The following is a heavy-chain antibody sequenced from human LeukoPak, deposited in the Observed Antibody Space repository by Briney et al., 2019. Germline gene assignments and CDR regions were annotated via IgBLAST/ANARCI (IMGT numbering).Heavy chain of an antibody. CDR1: GYTFTGYY. V-gene: IGHV1-2*02. CDR2: INPNSGGT. D-gene: IGHD6-6*01. CDR3: ARDGIYSSSPNFDY. Sequence: ASVKVSCKASGYTFTGYYMHWVRQAPGQGLEWMGWINPNSGGTNYAQKFQGRVTMTRDTSISTAYMELSRLRSDDTAVYYCARDGIYSSSPNFDYWGKGTLVTVSS. J-gene: IGHJ4*02.